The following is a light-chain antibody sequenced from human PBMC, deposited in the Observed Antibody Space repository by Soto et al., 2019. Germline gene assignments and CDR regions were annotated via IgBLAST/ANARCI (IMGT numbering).Light chain of an antibody. CDR3: QHYNNWPRT. CDR2: AAS. V-gene: IGKV3-15*01. J-gene: IGKJ1*01. CDR1: QSVSSN. Sequence: EIVMTQSPATLSVSPGERATLSCRASQSVSSNLAWYQQKPGQAPRLLIYAASTRATGIPARFSGSGSGTEFTLTIISRQSEDFAVSDCQHYNNWPRTFGQGTKVEIK.